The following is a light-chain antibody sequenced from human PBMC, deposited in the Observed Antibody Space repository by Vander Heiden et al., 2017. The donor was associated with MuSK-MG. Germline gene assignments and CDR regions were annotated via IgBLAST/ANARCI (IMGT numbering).Light chain of an antibody. CDR1: QSISNY. V-gene: IGKV1-16*02. Sequence: ETPITHTPSSLSASVGDRVTITCRASQSISNYLTWYQQKPGKAPKSLIYATSSLQSGVPSKFSGSGSETDFTLTISSLQPEDFATYYCQQYNRNPPTFGGGTKLEIK. CDR3: QQYNRNPPT. CDR2: ATS. J-gene: IGKJ4*01.